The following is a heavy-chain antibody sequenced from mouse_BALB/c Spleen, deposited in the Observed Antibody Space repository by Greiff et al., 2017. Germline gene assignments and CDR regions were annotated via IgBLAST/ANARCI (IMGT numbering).Heavy chain of an antibody. V-gene: IGHV1S81*02. J-gene: IGHJ2*01. CDR1: GYTFTSYW. Sequence: QVQLQQPGAELVKPGASVKLSCKASGYTFTSYWMHWVKQRPGQGLEWIGEINPSNGRTNYNEKFKSKATLTVDKSSSTAYMQLSSLTSEDSAVYYCARSGIYFYYFDYWGQGTTLTVSS. CDR3: ARSGIYFYYFDY. D-gene: IGHD1-1*01. CDR2: INPSNGRT.